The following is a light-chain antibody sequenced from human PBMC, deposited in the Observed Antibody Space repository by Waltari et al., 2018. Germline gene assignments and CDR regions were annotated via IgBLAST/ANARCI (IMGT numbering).Light chain of an antibody. CDR2: DVS. V-gene: IGLV2-11*01. CDR1: SSDVGRYHS. Sequence: QSALTQPRSVSGSPGQSVTISCTGTSSDVGRYHSVSWYQQHPGKAPKLMIYDVSKRPSGVPDRFSGSKSGNTASLTISGLQDEDEADYYCCSYAGSYTLVFGGGTKLTVL. CDR3: CSYAGSYTLV. J-gene: IGLJ3*02.